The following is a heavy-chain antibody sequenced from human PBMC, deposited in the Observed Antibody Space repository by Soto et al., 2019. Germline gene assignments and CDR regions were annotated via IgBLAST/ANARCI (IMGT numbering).Heavy chain of an antibody. J-gene: IGHJ4*02. D-gene: IGHD5-18*01. Sequence: QVQLQESGPGLVKPSETLSLTCTVSGGSISSYYWSWIRQSPGKGLEWIGYIYYSGSTKYNPSLRSPAPXAXDXXKNPFSLKLSSVTAADTAVYYCARGRGDTAMAWYYWGQGTLVTVSS. CDR3: ARGRGDTAMAWYY. CDR1: GGSISSYY. CDR2: IYYSGST. V-gene: IGHV4-59*01.